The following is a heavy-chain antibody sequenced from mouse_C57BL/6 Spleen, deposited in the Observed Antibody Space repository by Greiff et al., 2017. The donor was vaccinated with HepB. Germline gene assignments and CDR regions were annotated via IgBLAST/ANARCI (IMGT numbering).Heavy chain of an antibody. CDR2: IDPSDSET. V-gene: IGHV1-52*01. D-gene: IGHD1-1*01. Sequence: QVQLQQPGAELVRPGSSVKLSCKASGYTFTSYWMHWVKQRPIQGLEWIGNIDPSDSETHYNQKFKDKATLTVDKSSSTAYMQLSSLTSEDSAVYYCARSRGNDYGSSYAWFAYWGQGTLVTVSA. CDR3: ARSRGNDYGSSYAWFAY. CDR1: GYTFTSYW. J-gene: IGHJ3*01.